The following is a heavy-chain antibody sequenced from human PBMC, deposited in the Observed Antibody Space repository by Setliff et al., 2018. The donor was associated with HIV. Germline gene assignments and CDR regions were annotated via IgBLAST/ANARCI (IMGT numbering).Heavy chain of an antibody. V-gene: IGHV1-8*03. CDR3: ARGRPFRGAVAGPAHFEY. D-gene: IGHD6-19*01. CDR1: GYTFTNYD. J-gene: IGHJ4*02. Sequence: ASVKVSCKASGYTFTNYDINWVRQATGQGLEWMGWMNPNRGNTVYAQKFQGRVTITRNTSINTAYMELSNLRSEDTAVYYCARGRPFRGAVAGPAHFEYWGQGTRVTVSS. CDR2: MNPNRGNT.